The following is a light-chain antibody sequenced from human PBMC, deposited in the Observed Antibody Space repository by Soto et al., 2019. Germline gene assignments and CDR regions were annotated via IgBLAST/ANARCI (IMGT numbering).Light chain of an antibody. CDR3: QQYGTSPFT. J-gene: IGKJ2*01. CDR1: QSISNW. V-gene: IGKV3-20*01. Sequence: TQSPSTLSASVGDRVTITCRASQSISNWLAWYQQKPGQAPRLLTHGSSSRATGVPDRFSGRGSGTTFTLVTSRLEPEDFAVYYCQQYGTSPFTFGQGTKVDIK. CDR2: GSS.